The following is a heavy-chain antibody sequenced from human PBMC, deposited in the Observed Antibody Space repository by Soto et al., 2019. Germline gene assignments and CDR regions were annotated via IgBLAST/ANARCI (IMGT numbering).Heavy chain of an antibody. D-gene: IGHD3-22*01. CDR3: ARDKDSSGYYEPFRWFDP. CDR2: IYYSGST. CDR1: GGSISSYY. V-gene: IGHV4-59*01. Sequence: QVQLQESGPGLVKPSETLSLTCTVSGGSISSYYWSWIRQPPGKGLEWIGYIYYSGSTNYNPSLKRRVTISVDTSKNQFSLKLSSVTAADTAVYYCARDKDSSGYYEPFRWFDPWGQGTLVTVSS. J-gene: IGHJ5*02.